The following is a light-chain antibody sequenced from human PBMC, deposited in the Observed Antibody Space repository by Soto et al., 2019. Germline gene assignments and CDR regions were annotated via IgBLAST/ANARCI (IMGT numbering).Light chain of an antibody. Sequence: QAVVTQEPSLTVSPGGTVTLTCGSSTGAVTNGHYPYWFQHKPGQAPRTLIYDTTNRHSWTPARFSGSLLGGKAALTLSGVQPEDEAEYYCLLSYNGPYVFGTGTKVTVL. CDR3: LLSYNGPYV. CDR2: DTT. CDR1: TGAVTNGHY. V-gene: IGLV7-46*01. J-gene: IGLJ1*01.